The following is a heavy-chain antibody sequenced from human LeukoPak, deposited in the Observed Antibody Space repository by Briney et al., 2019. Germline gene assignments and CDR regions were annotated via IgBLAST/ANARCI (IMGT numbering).Heavy chain of an antibody. CDR2: ISSSGSTI. CDR3: ARDNTMVRGVIDFDY. V-gene: IGHV3-48*03. D-gene: IGHD3-10*01. Sequence: QPGGSLRLSCAASGFTFSSYEMNWVRQAPGKGLEWVSYISSSGSTIYYADSVKGRFTISRDNAKNSLYLQMNSLRAEDTAVYYCARDNTMVRGVIDFDYWGQGTLVTVSS. CDR1: GFTFSSYE. J-gene: IGHJ4*02.